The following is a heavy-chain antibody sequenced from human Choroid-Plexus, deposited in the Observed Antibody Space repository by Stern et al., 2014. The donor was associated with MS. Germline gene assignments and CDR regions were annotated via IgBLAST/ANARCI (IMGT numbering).Heavy chain of an antibody. D-gene: IGHD3-3*01. Sequence: VHLVESGAEVKKLGASVKVSCKTSGYIFTGYYIHWVRQAPGQGLEWMAWINPNNGGPKYAQKFQGRVTMSRDTSISTAYVELSSLTSDDTAVYYCARDQRGITIFGVVTDYYYLGMDVWGQGTTVTVSS. CDR1: GYIFTGYY. V-gene: IGHV1-2*02. CDR3: ARDQRGITIFGVVTDYYYLGMDV. J-gene: IGHJ6*02. CDR2: INPNNGGP.